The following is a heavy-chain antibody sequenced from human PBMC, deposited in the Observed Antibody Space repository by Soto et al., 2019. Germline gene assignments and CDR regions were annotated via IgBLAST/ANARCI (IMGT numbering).Heavy chain of an antibody. J-gene: IGHJ4*02. Sequence: SETLSLTCTVSGGSISSSSYYWGWIRQPPGKGLEWIGSIYYSGSTYYNPSLKSRVTISVDTSKNQFSLKLSSVTAADTAVYYCARIAVAASYYFDYWGQGTLVTVS. V-gene: IGHV4-39*01. D-gene: IGHD6-19*01. CDR1: GGSISSSSYY. CDR3: ARIAVAASYYFDY. CDR2: IYYSGST.